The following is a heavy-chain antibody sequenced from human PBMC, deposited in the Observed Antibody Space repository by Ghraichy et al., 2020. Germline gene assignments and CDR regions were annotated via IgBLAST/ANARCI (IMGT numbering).Heavy chain of an antibody. CDR2: INWNSDTI. CDR1: GFTFEDYG. CDR3: SKLPQADWGHDAFNI. J-gene: IGHJ3*02. V-gene: IGHV3-9*01. D-gene: IGHD3-9*01. Sequence: GGSLRLSCAASGFTFEDYGMHWVRQFPGKGLEWVAHINWNSDTINYADSVKGRFTVSRDNAKNSLYLQMDGLREEDTALYYCSKLPQADWGHDAFNIWGRGTMVTVSS.